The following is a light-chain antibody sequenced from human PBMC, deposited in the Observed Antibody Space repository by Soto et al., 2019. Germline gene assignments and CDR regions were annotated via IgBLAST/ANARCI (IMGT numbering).Light chain of an antibody. V-gene: IGKV3-20*01. CDR3: QLYTT. CDR1: QSIDSSY. Sequence: EIVLTQSPGTLSLSPGERATLSCRASQSIDSSYLAWYQHKPGQPPRLLIYGASSRATGIPDRFSGGGSGTDFTLTISRLEPEDFAVYYCQLYTTFGQGTKVEIK. J-gene: IGKJ1*01. CDR2: GAS.